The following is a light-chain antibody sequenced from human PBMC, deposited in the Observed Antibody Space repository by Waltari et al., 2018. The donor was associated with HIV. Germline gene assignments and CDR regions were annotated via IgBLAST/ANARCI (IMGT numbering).Light chain of an antibody. CDR3: QSFDSSLTTSGVI. J-gene: IGLJ2*01. CDR2: ANI. CDR1: SSNIGAGYD. Sequence: QSVLTQPPSVSGAPGQRVTISCTGSSSNIGAGYDVNWYHQLPGTAPKLLIYANINRPSGVPDRFSGSKSGSSASLAITGLQAEDEAHYYCQSFDSSLTTSGVIFGGGTKLTVL. V-gene: IGLV1-40*01.